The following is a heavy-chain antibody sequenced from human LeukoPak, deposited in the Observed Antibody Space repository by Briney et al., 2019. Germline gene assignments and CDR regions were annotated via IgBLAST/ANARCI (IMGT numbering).Heavy chain of an antibody. CDR3: STDYWRLGFDY. CDR2: IRSKTYGGTT. Sequence: PGGSLRLSCAASGFTFSNYAMSWARQAPGKGLEWIGFIRSKTYGGTTEDAASVRGRFTLSRDDSKNIVYLEMNILRAEDTAVYYCSTDYWRLGFDYWGQGTLVTVSS. CDR1: GFTFSNYA. J-gene: IGHJ4*02. D-gene: IGHD1-1*01. V-gene: IGHV3-49*04.